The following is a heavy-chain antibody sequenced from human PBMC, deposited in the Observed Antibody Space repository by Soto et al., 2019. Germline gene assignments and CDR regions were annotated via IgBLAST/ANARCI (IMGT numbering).Heavy chain of an antibody. Sequence: PSETLSLTCSVSGDSLKNHYWAWIRHSPGKGLEWIGNIYDSGSTNYSPALKSRVSMSVDTSKNLFSLKMNSVTAADTAVYYCARSSMVPVNYSDFWGKATVVTVSS. CDR2: IYDSGST. J-gene: IGHJ4*02. CDR3: ARSSMVPVNYSDF. D-gene: IGHD3-10*01. CDR1: GDSLKNHY. V-gene: IGHV4-59*11.